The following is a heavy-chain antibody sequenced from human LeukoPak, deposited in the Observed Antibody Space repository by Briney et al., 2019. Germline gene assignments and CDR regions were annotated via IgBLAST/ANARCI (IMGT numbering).Heavy chain of an antibody. CDR2: VYHSGST. Sequence: SETLSLTCAVSGYSISSGYYRGWIRQPPGKGLEWIGSVYHSGSTYYNPSLKSRVTISVDTSKNQFSLKLSSVTAADTAVYYCARDDAYYGSGSDYWGRGTLVTVSS. CDR1: GYSISSGYY. CDR3: ARDDAYYGSGSDY. V-gene: IGHV4-38-2*02. J-gene: IGHJ4*02. D-gene: IGHD3-10*01.